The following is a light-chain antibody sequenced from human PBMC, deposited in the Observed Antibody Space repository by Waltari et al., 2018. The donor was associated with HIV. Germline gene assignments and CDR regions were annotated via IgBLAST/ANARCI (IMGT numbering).Light chain of an antibody. CDR3: ASWDDSLNGWV. J-gene: IGLJ3*02. Sequence: QSVLTQPPSVSGTPGQRVSLSCSPTRAHTVENTVHRYQQFPGMSPKLVVWSNSHRPSGVSARFSGSKSGTSASLAISGLQSEDEADYYCASWDDSLNGWVFGGGTTLTVL. V-gene: IGLV1-44*01. CDR2: SNS. CDR1: RAHTVENT.